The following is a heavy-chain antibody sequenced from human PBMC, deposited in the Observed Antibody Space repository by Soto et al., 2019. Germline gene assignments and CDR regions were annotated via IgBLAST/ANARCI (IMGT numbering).Heavy chain of an antibody. CDR1: GFSFSNYA. CDR2: LSXXXTXT. D-gene: IGHD6-19*01. J-gene: IGHJ4*02. Sequence: GGSRRLSCAASGFSFSNYAMSWVRQAPGKGLEWVXGLSXXXTXTXXXDXXXXRFTISRDNSRDTLFLQMNSLTADDTAVYYCAKATTNGGWFNPFDSWGQGALVT. CDR3: AKATTNGGWFNPFDS. V-gene: IGHV3-23*01.